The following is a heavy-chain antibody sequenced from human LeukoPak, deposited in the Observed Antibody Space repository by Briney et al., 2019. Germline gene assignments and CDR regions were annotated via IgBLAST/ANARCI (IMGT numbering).Heavy chain of an antibody. D-gene: IGHD2-21*02. CDR1: GGSISSGGYP. CDR3: ARTVVVTANNAFDI. V-gene: IGHV4-30-2*01. J-gene: IGHJ3*02. Sequence: SETLSLTCAVSGGSISSGGYPWSWIRQPPGKGLEWIGYIYHSGSTYYSPSLKSRVTISVDRSKNQFSLKLSSVTAADTAVYYCARTVVVTANNAFDIWGQGTMVTVSS. CDR2: IYHSGST.